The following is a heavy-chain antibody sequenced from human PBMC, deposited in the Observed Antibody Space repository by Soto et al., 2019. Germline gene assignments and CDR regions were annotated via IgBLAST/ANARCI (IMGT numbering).Heavy chain of an antibody. Sequence: PGGSLRLSCVASGITFSSYAMSWVRQAPGKGLEWVSAISGSGGSTYYADSVKGRFTISRDNSKNTLYPQMNSLRAEDTAVYYCAKILGHYDFWSGYYFYWGQGTLVTVSS. V-gene: IGHV3-23*01. CDR2: ISGSGGST. J-gene: IGHJ4*02. CDR1: GITFSSYA. CDR3: AKILGHYDFWSGYYFY. D-gene: IGHD3-3*01.